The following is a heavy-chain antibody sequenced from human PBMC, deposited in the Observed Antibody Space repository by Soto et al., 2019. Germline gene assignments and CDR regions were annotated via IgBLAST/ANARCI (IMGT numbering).Heavy chain of an antibody. Sequence: GGSLRLSCAASGFTFSSYWMSWVRQAPGKGLEWVANIKQDGSEKYYVDSVKGRFTISRDNAKNSLYLQMNSLRAEDTAVYDCSRAPGVAIAARPCDAFDIWGQGTMVTVSS. CDR2: IKQDGSEK. CDR1: GFTFSSYW. D-gene: IGHD6-6*01. V-gene: IGHV3-7*01. J-gene: IGHJ3*02. CDR3: SRAPGVAIAARPCDAFDI.